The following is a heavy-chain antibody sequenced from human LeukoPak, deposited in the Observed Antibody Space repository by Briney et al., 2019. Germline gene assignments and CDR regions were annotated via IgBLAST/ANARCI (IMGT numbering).Heavy chain of an antibody. D-gene: IGHD2-2*01. Sequence: GGSLRLSCAASGFTFSSYSMNCVRQAPGKGLEWVSYISSSSTIYYADSVKGRFTISRDNAKNSLYLQMNSLRAEDTAVYYCAREFCSSTSCYFDYWGQGTLVTVSS. J-gene: IGHJ4*02. CDR3: AREFCSSTSCYFDY. CDR2: ISSSSTI. CDR1: GFTFSSYS. V-gene: IGHV3-48*01.